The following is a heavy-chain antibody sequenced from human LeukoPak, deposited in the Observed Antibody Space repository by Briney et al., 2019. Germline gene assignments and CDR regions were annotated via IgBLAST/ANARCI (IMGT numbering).Heavy chain of an antibody. Sequence: GGSLRLSCAASGFTFDDYGMSWVRQAPGKGLEWVSGINWNGGSTGYADSVKGRFTISRDNAKNSLYLQMNSLRAEDTALYYCARGLSAGNSPWFDYWGQGTLVTVSS. CDR3: ARGLSAGNSPWFDY. V-gene: IGHV3-20*04. D-gene: IGHD4-23*01. CDR2: INWNGGST. J-gene: IGHJ4*02. CDR1: GFTFDDYG.